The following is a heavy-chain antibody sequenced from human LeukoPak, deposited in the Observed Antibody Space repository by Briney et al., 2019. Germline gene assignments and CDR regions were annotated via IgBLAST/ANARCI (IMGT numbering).Heavy chain of an antibody. CDR1: GGSISSGSYY. CDR2: IYTSGST. CDR3: ARVDRGHSSLGGEYYYYYMDV. J-gene: IGHJ6*03. Sequence: SETLSLTCTVSGGSISSGSYYWSWIRQPAGKGLEWIGRIYTSGSTNYNPSLKSRVTISVDTSKNQFSLKLSSVTAADTAVYYCARVDRGHSSLGGEYYYYYMDVWGKGTTVTVSS. D-gene: IGHD3-16*01. V-gene: IGHV4-61*02.